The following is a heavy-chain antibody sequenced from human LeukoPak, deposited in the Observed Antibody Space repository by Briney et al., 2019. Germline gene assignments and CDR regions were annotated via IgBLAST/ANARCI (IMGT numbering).Heavy chain of an antibody. CDR3: ARGIAAAPERAFDI. J-gene: IGHJ3*02. Sequence: PSETLSLTCTVSGGSISSYYWSWIRQPAGKGLEWIGRIYRSGSTTYNPSLKSQVTMSVDTSKNQFSLKMTTVTAADTAVYYCARGIAAAPERAFDIWGQGTMVTVFS. CDR2: IYRSGST. CDR1: GGSISSYY. D-gene: IGHD6-13*01. V-gene: IGHV4-4*07.